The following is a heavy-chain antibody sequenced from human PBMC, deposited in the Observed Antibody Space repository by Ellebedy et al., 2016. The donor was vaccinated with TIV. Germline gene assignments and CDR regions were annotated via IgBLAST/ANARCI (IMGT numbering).Heavy chain of an antibody. Sequence: PGGSLRLSCAASGFTSTYYLITWVRQDPGKGLEWVANIKQEGTEKYYVDSVKGRFTISRENAKNSLYLQMNSLRGEDTAVYYCARAGRSTVVTFDYWGQGALVTVSS. D-gene: IGHD4-17*01. J-gene: IGHJ4*02. V-gene: IGHV3-7*03. CDR3: ARAGRSTVVTFDY. CDR2: IKQEGTEK. CDR1: GFTSTYYL.